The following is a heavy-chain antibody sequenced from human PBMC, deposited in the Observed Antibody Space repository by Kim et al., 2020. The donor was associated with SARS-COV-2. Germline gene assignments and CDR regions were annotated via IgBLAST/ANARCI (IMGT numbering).Heavy chain of an antibody. J-gene: IGHJ5*02. CDR3: ALRAVKDIVVVVAATHWFDP. D-gene: IGHD2-15*01. CDR1: GGTFSSYA. CDR2: IIPIFGTA. Sequence: SVKVSCKASGGTFSSYAISWVRQAPGQGLEWMGGIIPIFGTANYAQKFQGRVTITADESTSTAYMELSSLRSEDTAVYYCALRAVKDIVVVVAATHWFDPWGQGTLVTVSS. V-gene: IGHV1-69*13.